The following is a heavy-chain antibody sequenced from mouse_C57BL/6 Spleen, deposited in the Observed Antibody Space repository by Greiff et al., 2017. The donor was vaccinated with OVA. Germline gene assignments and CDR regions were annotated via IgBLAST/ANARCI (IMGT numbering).Heavy chain of an antibody. J-gene: IGHJ2*01. D-gene: IGHD2-4*01. CDR2: IAPSDSYT. CDR1: GYTFTSYW. V-gene: IGHV1-69*01. CDR3: ARSVYDYDGGFDY. Sequence: QVQLQQPGAELVMPGASVKLSCKASGYTFTSYWMHWVKQRPGQGLEWIGEIAPSDSYTNSNQKFKGKSTLTVDKSSSTAYMQLSSLTSEDSAVYYCARSVYDYDGGFDYWGQGTTLTVSS.